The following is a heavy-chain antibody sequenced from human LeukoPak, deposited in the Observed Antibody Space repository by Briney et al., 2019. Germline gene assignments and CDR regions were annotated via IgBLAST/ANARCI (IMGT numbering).Heavy chain of an antibody. J-gene: IGHJ5*02. Sequence: GGSLRLSCAASGFTFSSYAMHWVRQAPGKGLEGVAVISYDGSNKYYADSVKGRFTISRDNSKNTLYLQMNSLRAEDTAVYYCARDKLWFGELFKGDWFDPWGQGTLVTVSS. V-gene: IGHV3-30-3*01. CDR3: ARDKLWFGELFKGDWFDP. CDR2: ISYDGSNK. D-gene: IGHD3-10*01. CDR1: GFTFSSYA.